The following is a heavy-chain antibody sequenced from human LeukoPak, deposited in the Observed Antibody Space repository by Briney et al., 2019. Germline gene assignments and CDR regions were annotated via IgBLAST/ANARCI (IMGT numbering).Heavy chain of an antibody. V-gene: IGHV3-23*01. J-gene: IGHJ4*02. CDR2: INTSGGRT. Sequence: GGSLRLSCAASGFTFSSYAMSWVHQAPGKGLQWVSGINTSGGRTYYADSVKGRFTISRDNSKNTLYLQMNTLRVEDTAVYYCAKGGMVRGEYDYWGQGTLVTVSS. CDR3: AKGGMVRGEYDY. D-gene: IGHD3-10*01. CDR1: GFTFSSYA.